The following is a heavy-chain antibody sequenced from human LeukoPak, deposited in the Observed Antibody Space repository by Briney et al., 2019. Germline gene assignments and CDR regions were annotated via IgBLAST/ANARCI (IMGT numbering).Heavy chain of an antibody. CDR2: ISYDGSNK. D-gene: IGHD3-22*01. V-gene: IGHV3-30*18. CDR1: GFTFSSYG. J-gene: IGHJ4*02. Sequence: PGGSLRLSCAASGFTFSSYGMHWVRQAPGKGLEWVAVISYDGSNKYYADSVKGRFTISRDNSKNTLYLQMNSLRAEDTAVYYCANYYDSSGYYAMVYWGQGTLVTVSS. CDR3: ANYYDSSGYYAMVY.